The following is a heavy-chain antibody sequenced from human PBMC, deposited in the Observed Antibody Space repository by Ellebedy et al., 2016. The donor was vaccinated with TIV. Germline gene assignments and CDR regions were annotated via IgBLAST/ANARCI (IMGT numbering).Heavy chain of an antibody. CDR3: ARHIGERGQSGYGPPY. J-gene: IGHJ4*02. V-gene: IGHV3-30*03. CDR1: GFIFTNYG. Sequence: PGGSLRLSCAASGFIFTNYGIHWVRQAPGKGLEWVAATSHDGNNKYYADSVKGRFIISRDNSKNTLYLQMNSLRAEDTAVYYCARHIGERGQSGYGPPYWGQGTLVTVSS. CDR2: TSHDGNNK. D-gene: IGHD5-12*01.